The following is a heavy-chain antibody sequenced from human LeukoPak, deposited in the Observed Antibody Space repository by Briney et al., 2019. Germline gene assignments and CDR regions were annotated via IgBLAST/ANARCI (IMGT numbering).Heavy chain of an antibody. CDR2: IRYDGSNK. Sequence: PGGSLRLSCAASGFTFSSYVMHWVRQAPGKGLEWVAFIRYDGSNKYYADSVKGRFTISRDNAKNSLYLQMNSLRAEDTAVYYCARVLSGGTWEYYFDYWGQGTLVTVSS. CDR3: ARVLSGGTWEYYFDY. V-gene: IGHV3-30*02. D-gene: IGHD2/OR15-2a*01. J-gene: IGHJ4*02. CDR1: GFTFSSYV.